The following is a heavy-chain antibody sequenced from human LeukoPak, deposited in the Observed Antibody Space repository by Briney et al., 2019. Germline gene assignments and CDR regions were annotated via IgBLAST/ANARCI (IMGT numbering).Heavy chain of an antibody. CDR3: ARHQSYGSGTYDAPFDN. Sequence: PSETLSLTCTVSGGSVSSSSYYWGWIRQPPMKGLEWIGSIYYSGSTEYNLSLKSRVTISVDTSRNQFSLKLSSVTAADTAVYYCARHQSYGSGTYDAPFDNWGQGILVTVSS. CDR2: IYYSGST. J-gene: IGHJ4*02. D-gene: IGHD3-10*01. V-gene: IGHV4-39*01. CDR1: GGSVSSSSYY.